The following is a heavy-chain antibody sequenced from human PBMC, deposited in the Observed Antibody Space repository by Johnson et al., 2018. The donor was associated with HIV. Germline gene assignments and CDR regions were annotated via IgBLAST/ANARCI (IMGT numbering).Heavy chain of an antibody. CDR2: ISYDGSSK. J-gene: IGHJ3*01. D-gene: IGHD5-18*01. CDR3: ARDGRDLVTRGGFDV. V-gene: IGHV3-30*14. Sequence: QMQLVESGGGVVQPGRSLRLSCAASGFTFSSYAMHWVRQAPDKGLEWVAVISYDGSSKYYADSVKGRFTISRDNSKNTLYLQMNSLRPEDTALYYCARDGRDLVTRGGFDVWGPGTVVTVSS. CDR1: GFTFSSYA.